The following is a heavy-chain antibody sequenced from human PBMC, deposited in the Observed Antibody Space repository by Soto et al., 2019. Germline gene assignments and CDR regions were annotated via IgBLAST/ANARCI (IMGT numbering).Heavy chain of an antibody. CDR3: ARETYRSFYFDY. D-gene: IGHD3-10*01. CDR1: GLTFANYW. V-gene: IGHV3-74*01. J-gene: IGHJ4*02. CDR2: INPDGSRT. Sequence: EVQLVESGGGLVQAGGSLRLFCAASGLTFANYWTHWVRQAPGKGLAWVSRINPDGSRTSYADSVTGRFTISRDNAKNALYLQMNSLRVEDTAVYYCARETYRSFYFDYWGQGTLVTVSS.